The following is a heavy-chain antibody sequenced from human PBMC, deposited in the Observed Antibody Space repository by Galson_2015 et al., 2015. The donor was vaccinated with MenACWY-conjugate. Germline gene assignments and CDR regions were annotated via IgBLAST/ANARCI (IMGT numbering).Heavy chain of an antibody. J-gene: IGHJ4*02. CDR1: GSSASSSGYY. Sequence: ETLSLTCTVSGSSASSSGYYWTWIRQPPGKGLEWIGLVYDSGTTKYNPSLKGRVTISLDTSKNQVSLKLSSVTAADTAVYYYAREFSYWGQGTLVTVSS. D-gene: IGHD2/OR15-2a*01. V-gene: IGHV4-61*08. CDR3: AREFSY. CDR2: VYDSGTT.